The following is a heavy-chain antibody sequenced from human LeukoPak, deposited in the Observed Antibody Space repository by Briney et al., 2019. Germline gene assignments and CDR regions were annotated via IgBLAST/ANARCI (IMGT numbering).Heavy chain of an antibody. J-gene: IGHJ4*02. D-gene: IGHD3-22*01. CDR2: ISGSGGST. CDR1: GLTFSSYA. CDR3: ARYPYYHDSSDYGDY. Sequence: GSLRLSCAASGLTFSSYAMCWVRQVAGVWLEWVSAISGSGGSTYYADSVKGRYTIARDNTKNTLYLQMNSLRTEDTAVYYCARYPYYHDSSDYGDYWGQGTLVTVSS. V-gene: IGHV3-23*01.